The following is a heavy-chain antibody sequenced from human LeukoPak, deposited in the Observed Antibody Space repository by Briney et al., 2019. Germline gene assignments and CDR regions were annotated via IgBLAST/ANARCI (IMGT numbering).Heavy chain of an antibody. CDR1: GFIFSGYV. Sequence: PGGSLRLSCAASGFIFSGYVMSWVRQAPGKGQEWVSAISGSGGNTPYADSVKGRFTISRDNSKNTLYLQMNSLRAEDTAVYYCARHQSGYNRPIDYWGQGTLVTVSS. CDR3: ARHQSGYNRPIDY. J-gene: IGHJ4*02. V-gene: IGHV3-23*01. D-gene: IGHD5-24*01. CDR2: ISGSGGNT.